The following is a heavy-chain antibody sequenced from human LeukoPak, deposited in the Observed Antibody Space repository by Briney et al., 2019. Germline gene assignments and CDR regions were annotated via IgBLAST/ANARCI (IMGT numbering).Heavy chain of an antibody. CDR1: GYTFTSYD. CDR3: ARGRGYSYGYADY. J-gene: IGHJ4*02. V-gene: IGHV1-8*02. D-gene: IGHD5-18*01. CDR2: MNPNSGNT. Sequence: ASVKVSCEASGYTFTSYDINWVRQATGQGLEWMGWMNPNSGNTGYAEKFQGRVTMTRNISIRAAYMELSTLRSDDTAVYYCARGRGYSYGYADYWGQGTLVTVSS.